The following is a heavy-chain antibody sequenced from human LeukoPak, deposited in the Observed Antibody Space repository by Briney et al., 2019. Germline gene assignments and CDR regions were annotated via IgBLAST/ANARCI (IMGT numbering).Heavy chain of an antibody. CDR2: IYYSGST. Sequence: SETLSLTCTVSGGSISSYYWSWIRQPPGKGLEWIGYIYYSGSTNYNPSLKSRVTISVDTSKNQFSLKLSSVTAADTAVYYCARVSGDYDFWSGYYSPAWFDPWGQGTLVTVSS. J-gene: IGHJ5*02. CDR3: ARVSGDYDFWSGYYSPAWFDP. CDR1: GGSISSYY. V-gene: IGHV4-59*01. D-gene: IGHD3-3*01.